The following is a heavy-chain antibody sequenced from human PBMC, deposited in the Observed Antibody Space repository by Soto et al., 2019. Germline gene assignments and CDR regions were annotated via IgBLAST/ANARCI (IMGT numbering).Heavy chain of an antibody. CDR3: ASATFRGSISRGAFDI. CDR2: IYYSGST. Sequence: QVQMEESGPGLVKPSQTLSLTCTVSGGSISSDSYWSWIRQPPEKGLEWMGYIYYSGSTYYNPSRKSRITISVHSSKNHLSLKLWSVYATDTAVYYCASATFRGSISRGAFDILGQGKMVSGSP. CDR1: GGSISSDSY. V-gene: IGHV4-30-4*01. J-gene: IGHJ3*02. D-gene: IGHD2-2*01.